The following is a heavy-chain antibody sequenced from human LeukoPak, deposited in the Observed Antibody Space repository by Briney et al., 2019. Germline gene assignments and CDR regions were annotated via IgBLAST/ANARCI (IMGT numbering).Heavy chain of an antibody. CDR1: GFTFSSYG. Sequence: GGSLRLSCAASGFTFSSYGMYWVRQAPGKGLEWVAFIRYDGSNKYYADSVKGRFTISRDNSKNTLYLQMNSLRAEDTAVYYCAKDIVGAASWFDPWGQGTLVTVSS. CDR2: IRYDGSNK. V-gene: IGHV3-30*02. J-gene: IGHJ5*02. D-gene: IGHD1-26*01. CDR3: AKDIVGAASWFDP.